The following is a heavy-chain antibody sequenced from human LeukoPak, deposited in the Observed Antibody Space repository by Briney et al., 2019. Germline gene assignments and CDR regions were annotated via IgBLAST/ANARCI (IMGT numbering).Heavy chain of an antibody. J-gene: IGHJ4*02. V-gene: IGHV4-30-2*01. Sequence: SQTVFLTCGVSGGVINSGDYSWNWIRQPPGKGLESSGYNYHSGSTYYNPSLKSRVTISVDRSKNQFSLKLSSVTAADTAVYYCARARGYGVGYFDSWGQGTLVTVSS. CDR1: GGVINSGDYS. CDR3: ARARGYGVGYFDS. CDR2: NYHSGST. D-gene: IGHD6-13*01.